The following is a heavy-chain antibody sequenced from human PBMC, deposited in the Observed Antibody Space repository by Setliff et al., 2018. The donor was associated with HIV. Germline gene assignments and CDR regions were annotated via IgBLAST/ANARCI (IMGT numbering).Heavy chain of an antibody. Sequence: LRLSCAASGFTFSSYMMNWVRQAPGKGLEWVSGISDSGGSTYYAESVKGRFTISRDNSRNTLYLQMNSLRTEDTAVYYCAKDWGSRLSYSFYYMDVWGKGTTVTVSS. CDR1: GFTFSSYM. CDR2: ISDSGGST. D-gene: IGHD3-16*01. CDR3: AKDWGSRLSYSFYYMDV. V-gene: IGHV3-23*01. J-gene: IGHJ6*03.